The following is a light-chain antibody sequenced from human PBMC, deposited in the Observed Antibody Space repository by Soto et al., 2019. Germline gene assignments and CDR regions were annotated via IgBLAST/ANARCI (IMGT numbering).Light chain of an antibody. V-gene: IGKV3-20*01. Sequence: EIVLTQSPGTLSLSPGERATLSCRSSQSVTSSYLAWYQQKPGQAPRILIYDASSRATGIPDRFSGSGSGTDFTLTISRLEPEDFAVYYCQQYGIPPTFGQGTKVEIK. CDR3: QQYGIPPT. CDR1: QSVTSSY. CDR2: DAS. J-gene: IGKJ1*01.